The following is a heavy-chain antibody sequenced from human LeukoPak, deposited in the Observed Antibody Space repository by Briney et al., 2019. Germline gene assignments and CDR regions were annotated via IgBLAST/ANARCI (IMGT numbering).Heavy chain of an antibody. Sequence: PSETLSLTCTVSGGSINISYWSWIRQTPAKGLEWIGFFYNNGRNNINPALKSRVTISADTSKNQVSLILKSVTAADTAVYYCARSGRNGWCHLFDYWGQGTLLAVSS. V-gene: IGHV4-59*01. CDR1: GGSINISY. CDR2: FYNNGRN. CDR3: ARSGRNGWCHLFDY. J-gene: IGHJ4*02. D-gene: IGHD2-21*01.